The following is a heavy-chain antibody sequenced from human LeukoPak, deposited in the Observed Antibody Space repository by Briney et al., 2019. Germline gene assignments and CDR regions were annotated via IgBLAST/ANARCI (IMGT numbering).Heavy chain of an antibody. D-gene: IGHD1-26*01. V-gene: IGHV4-59*01. CDR3: ASATVGATTSFDY. CDR1: GGSISSYY. J-gene: IGHJ4*02. Sequence: SETLSLTCTVSGGSISSYYWSWIRQPPGKGLEWIGYIYYSGGTNYNPSLKSRVTISVDKSKNQFSLKLSSVTAADTAVYYCASATVGATTSFDYWGQGTLVTVSS. CDR2: IYYSGGT.